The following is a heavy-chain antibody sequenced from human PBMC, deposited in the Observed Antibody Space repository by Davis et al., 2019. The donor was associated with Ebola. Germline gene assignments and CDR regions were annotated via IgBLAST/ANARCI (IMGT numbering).Heavy chain of an antibody. CDR1: GYTFTSYA. J-gene: IGHJ4*02. D-gene: IGHD6-13*01. CDR3: ARDPEGQQLVPEVFDY. V-gene: IGHV7-4-1*02. CDR2: INTNTGNP. Sequence: ASVKVSCKASGYTFTSYAMNWVRQAPGQGLEWMGWINTNTGNPTYAQGFTGRFVFSLDTSVSTAYLQISSLKAEDTAVYYCARDPEGQQLVPEVFDYWGQGTLVTVSS.